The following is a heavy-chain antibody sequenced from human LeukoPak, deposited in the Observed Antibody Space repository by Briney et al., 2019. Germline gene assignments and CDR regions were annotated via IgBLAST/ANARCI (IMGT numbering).Heavy chain of an antibody. CDR1: GFTFNSCA. J-gene: IGHJ4*02. CDR3: AKDRLRATVTSFGY. D-gene: IGHD4-17*01. CDR2: ISGSEDST. V-gene: IGHV3-23*01. Sequence: GGSLRLSCAASGFTFNSCAMSWVRLAPGKGLEWVSAISGSEDSTHHADSVKGRFTIPRDRSKNTLYLQMNSLRAEDTAVYYCAKDRLRATVTSFGYWGQGTLVTVSS.